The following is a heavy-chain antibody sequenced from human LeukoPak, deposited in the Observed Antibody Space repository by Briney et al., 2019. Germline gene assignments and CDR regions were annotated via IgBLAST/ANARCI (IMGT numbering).Heavy chain of an antibody. V-gene: IGHV4-39*01. J-gene: IGHJ6*03. CDR1: GDSLGRSNTY. Sequence: PSETLSLTCTVSGDSLGRSNTYWGWIRQTPGKGLEWLGTILHSGYTYTSPSLKSRVTMSVDASKNQFSLSLSSVTAADTAVYFCARHRGGGGYHYMDVWGKGTTVIVSS. CDR2: ILHSGYT. CDR3: ARHRGGGGYHYMDV. D-gene: IGHD2-21*01.